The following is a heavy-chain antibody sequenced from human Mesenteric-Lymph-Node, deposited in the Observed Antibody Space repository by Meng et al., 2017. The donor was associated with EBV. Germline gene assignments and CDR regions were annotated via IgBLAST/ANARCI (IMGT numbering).Heavy chain of an antibody. V-gene: IGHV1-24*01. CDR2: FDPEDDER. Sequence: QGQRVQSGAEVKTPGASVKVSCKVSGFTLTELSIHWVRQPPGKGLEWMGGFDPEDDERIYAQKFRGRLTMTEDTSTDTAYMELSSLRSEDTAMYYCAISQHYTTFYWFDPWGQGTLVTVSS. CDR1: GFTLTELS. CDR3: AISQHYTTFYWFDP. J-gene: IGHJ5*02. D-gene: IGHD3-3*01.